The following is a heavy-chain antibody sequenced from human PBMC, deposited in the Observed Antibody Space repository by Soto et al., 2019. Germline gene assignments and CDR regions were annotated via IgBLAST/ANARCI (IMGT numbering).Heavy chain of an antibody. Sequence: GGSLRLSCAASGFTFSSYSMNWVRQAPGKGLEWVSLISWVGGYTYYADSVKGRFTISRDNSRNSLYLEMKSLRSEDSGLYYCAKGIERTYYYYAMDVWGPGTTVTVSS. CDR1: GFTFSSYS. J-gene: IGHJ6*02. CDR2: ISWVGGYT. V-gene: IGHV3-43*01. CDR3: AKGIERTYYYYAMDV.